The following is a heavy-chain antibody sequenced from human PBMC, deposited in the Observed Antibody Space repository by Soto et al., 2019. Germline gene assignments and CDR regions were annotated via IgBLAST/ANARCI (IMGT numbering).Heavy chain of an antibody. D-gene: IGHD6-6*01. J-gene: IGHJ4*02. CDR1: GFTFSSYA. V-gene: IGHV3-23*01. Sequence: GGSLRLSCAASGFTFSSYAMSWVRQAPGKGLEWVSAISGSGGSTYYADSVKGRFTISRDNSKNTLYPQMNSLRAEDTAVYYCARGSSSSGEYYFDYWGQGTLVTVSS. CDR3: ARGSSSSGEYYFDY. CDR2: ISGSGGST.